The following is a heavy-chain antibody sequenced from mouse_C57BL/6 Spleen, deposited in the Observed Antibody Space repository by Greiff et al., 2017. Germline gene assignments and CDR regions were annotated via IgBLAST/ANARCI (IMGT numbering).Heavy chain of an antibody. Sequence: EVQLQQSGTVLARPGASVKMSCKTSGYTFTSYWMHWVKQRPGQGLEWIGAIYPGNGDTNYNQKFKGKAKLPAVTSSSTAYMHLSSLTSEDSAVYSCTRLTGTRTLFWYFDVWGTGTTVTVSS. D-gene: IGHD4-1*01. V-gene: IGHV1-5*01. J-gene: IGHJ1*03. CDR1: GYTFTSYW. CDR3: TRLTGTRTLFWYFDV. CDR2: IYPGNGDT.